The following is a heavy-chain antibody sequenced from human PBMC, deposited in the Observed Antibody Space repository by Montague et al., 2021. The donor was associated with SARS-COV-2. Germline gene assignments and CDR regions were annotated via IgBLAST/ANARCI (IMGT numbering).Heavy chain of an antibody. J-gene: IGHJ4*01. Sequence: SETLSLTCAISGGSDRGYYWAWIRQPPGKGREGIGYMYYTGTSNYNPYIKSRVSMSIDTSKNHFSLNLTSVAAADTGVYYCARGLGYTSMFRFFDYWGHGAQVTVSS. CDR1: GGSDRGYY. V-gene: IGHV4-59*02. CDR3: ARGLGYTSMFRFFDY. D-gene: IGHD2-2*02. CDR2: MYYTGTS.